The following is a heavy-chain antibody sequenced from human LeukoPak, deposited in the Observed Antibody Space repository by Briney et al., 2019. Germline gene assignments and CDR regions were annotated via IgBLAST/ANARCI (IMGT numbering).Heavy chain of an antibody. CDR1: DGSISDYY. Sequence: SETLSLTCTVSDGSISDYYWTWIRQPPGKGLEWIGYSGSTKYNPSLKSRVTISVDTSNSRFSLTLTSVTSEDTAVYYCARTSRHYYGSGRNLTPWPAGMGVWGQGTTVIVS. D-gene: IGHD3-10*01. CDR3: ARTSRHYYGSGRNLTPWPAGMGV. CDR2: SGST. V-gene: IGHV4-59*01. J-gene: IGHJ6*02.